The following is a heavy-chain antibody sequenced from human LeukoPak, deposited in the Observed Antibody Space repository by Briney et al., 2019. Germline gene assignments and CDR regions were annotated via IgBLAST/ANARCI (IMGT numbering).Heavy chain of an antibody. CDR1: GGTFSSYA. V-gene: IGHV1-69*04. CDR3: ASGKGGVHH. D-gene: IGHD3-16*01. J-gene: IGHJ5*02. CDR2: IIPIFGIA. Sequence: GASVKVSCKASGGTFSSYAISWVRQAPGQGLEWMGRIIPIFGIANYAQKFQGRVTITADKSTSTAYMELSSLRSEDTAVYYCASGKGGVHHWGQGTLVTASS.